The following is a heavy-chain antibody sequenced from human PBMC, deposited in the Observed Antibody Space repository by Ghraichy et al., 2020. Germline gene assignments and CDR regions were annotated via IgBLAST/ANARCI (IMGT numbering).Heavy chain of an antibody. CDR2: SYYSGTT. CDR3: AGATLSWGLPYYFDY. V-gene: IGHV4-59*01. Sequence: SQTLSLTCTVSGGSISYYYWSWSRQPPGKGLEWIGYSYYSGTTNYKSSLKSRVPISVDTSKNQFPLKLSPVTVADTAVYYCAGATLSWGLPYYFDYWGQGTLVTVSS. D-gene: IGHD1-26*01. CDR1: GGSISYYY. J-gene: IGHJ4*02.